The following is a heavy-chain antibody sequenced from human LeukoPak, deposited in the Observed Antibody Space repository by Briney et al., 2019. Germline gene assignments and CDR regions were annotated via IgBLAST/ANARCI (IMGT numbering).Heavy chain of an antibody. CDR3: ARVPRPKYAGGQWDGDY. D-gene: IGHD1-26*01. V-gene: IGHV1-2*02. CDR2: INPSSGDT. Sequence: GASVKVSCKTSGYTFTVHYMHWVRQAPGQGLEWMGWINPSSGDTNYAQKFQGRLTMTRDTSISTAYMDLSRLRSDDTAVYYCARVPRPKYAGGQWDGDYWGQGTLVTVSS. J-gene: IGHJ4*02. CDR1: GYTFTVHY.